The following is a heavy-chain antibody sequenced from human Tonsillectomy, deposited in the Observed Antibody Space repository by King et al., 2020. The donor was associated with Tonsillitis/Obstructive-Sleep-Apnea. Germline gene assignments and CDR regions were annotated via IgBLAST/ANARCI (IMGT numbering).Heavy chain of an antibody. D-gene: IGHD3-3*01. J-gene: IGHJ6*02. CDR2: TSYDGSNK. V-gene: IGHV3-30*18. CDR3: AKAVGGGVRSRYYHTGSGDGVYVMDV. Sequence: VQLVESGGGVVQPGRSLRLSCAASGFTFSSHGMHWVRQAPGKGLEWVAVTSYDGSNKYYAESVKGRLTISRDNSKNTLYLQMNSLRVEDTAVYYCAKAVGGGVRSRYYHTGSGDGVYVMDVWGQGATVTVSS. CDR1: GFTFSSHG.